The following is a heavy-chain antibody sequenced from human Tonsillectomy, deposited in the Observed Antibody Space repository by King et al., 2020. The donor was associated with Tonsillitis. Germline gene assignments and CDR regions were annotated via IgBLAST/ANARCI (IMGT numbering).Heavy chain of an antibody. CDR1: GYSFTSYW. CDR3: ARRRDRDYYYYYYGMDV. J-gene: IGHJ6*02. V-gene: IGHV5-51*01. Sequence: VQLVESGAEVKKPGVSLKISCKASGYSFTSYWIGWVRQMPGKGLEWMGIIYPGDSDTRYGPSFQGQVTISADKSTSTAYLQWSSLKTSDTAMYYCARRRDRDYYYYYYGMDVWGQGTTVTVSS. CDR2: IYPGDSDT. D-gene: IGHD3-10*01.